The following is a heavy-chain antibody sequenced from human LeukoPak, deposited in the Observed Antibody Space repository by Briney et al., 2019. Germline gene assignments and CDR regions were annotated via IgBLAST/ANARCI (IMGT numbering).Heavy chain of an antibody. Sequence: GGSLRLSCAASGFSVSSNHMNWVRQAPGKGLEWVSVIYSGDSTYYADSVKGRFTISRDNSKNTLYLQMNSLRAEDTAAYYCARDSPNSGADYWGQGTLVTVSS. CDR2: IYSGDST. D-gene: IGHD4-23*01. V-gene: IGHV3-66*01. J-gene: IGHJ4*02. CDR1: GFSVSSNH. CDR3: ARDSPNSGADY.